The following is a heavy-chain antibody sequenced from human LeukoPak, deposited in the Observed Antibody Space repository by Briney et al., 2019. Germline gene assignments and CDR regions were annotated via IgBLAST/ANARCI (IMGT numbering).Heavy chain of an antibody. Sequence: ASVKVSCKVSGYTLTELSMHWVRQAPGKGLEWMGGFDPEDGETIYAQKFQGRVTMTEDTSTDTAYMELSSLRSEDTAVYYCATTYGVLYSFDYWGQGTLVTVSS. CDR1: GYTLTELS. CDR2: FDPEDGET. J-gene: IGHJ4*02. D-gene: IGHD4-17*01. CDR3: ATTYGVLYSFDY. V-gene: IGHV1-24*01.